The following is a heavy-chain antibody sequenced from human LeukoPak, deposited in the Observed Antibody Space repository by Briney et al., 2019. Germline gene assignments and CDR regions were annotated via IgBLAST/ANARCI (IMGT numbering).Heavy chain of an antibody. CDR3: AKSPYYDFWPFNY. CDR1: GFISSNYG. D-gene: IGHD3-3*01. V-gene: IGHV3-33*06. J-gene: IGHJ4*02. CDR2: ISFGDGSDK. Sequence: GGSLRLSCAASGFISSNYGMHWVRQAPGKGLEWLAVISFGDGSDKNYADSVKGRFPISRDNSQNTLSLQMNNLRAEDTAVYYCAKSPYYDFWPFNYWGQGTLVTVSS.